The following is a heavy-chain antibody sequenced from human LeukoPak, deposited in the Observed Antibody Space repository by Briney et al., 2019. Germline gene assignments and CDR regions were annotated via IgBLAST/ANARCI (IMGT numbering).Heavy chain of an antibody. J-gene: IGHJ4*02. V-gene: IGHV3-48*03. Sequence: PGGSLRLSCAASGFTLSSYEMDWVRQAPGKGLEWVSYISSSGSTIYYADSVKGRFTISRDNAKNSLYLQMNSLRAEDTAVYYCARAIYHLDYWGQGTLVTVSS. CDR2: ISSSGSTI. CDR3: ARAIYHLDY. D-gene: IGHD2/OR15-2a*01. CDR1: GFTLSSYE.